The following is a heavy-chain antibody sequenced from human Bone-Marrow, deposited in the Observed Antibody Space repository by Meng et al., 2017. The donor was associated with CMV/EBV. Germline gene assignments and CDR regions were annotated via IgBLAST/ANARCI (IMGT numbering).Heavy chain of an antibody. J-gene: IGHJ6*02. D-gene: IGHD6-13*01. CDR2: ISSSSYI. Sequence: GESLKISCAASGFTFSSYSMNWVRQAPGKGLEWVSSISSSSYIYYADSVKGRFTISRDNAKNSLYLQMNSLRAEDTAVYYCARDLVSSSWHGYYYYYGMDVWGQGTTVTVSS. CDR3: ARDLVSSSWHGYYYYYGMDV. CDR1: GFTFSSYS. V-gene: IGHV3-21*01.